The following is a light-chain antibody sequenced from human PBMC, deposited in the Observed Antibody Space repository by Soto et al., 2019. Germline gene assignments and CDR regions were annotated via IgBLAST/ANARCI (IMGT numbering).Light chain of an antibody. CDR3: QQYAYSPIT. Sequence: EVVLTQSPGTMSLSLGERVTLSCRASQSIARSYLAWYQQKPGQAPRLLIYDASTRATGIPDRFSGRGSGTDFTLTISRLEPEDFAVFYCQQYAYSPITFGQGTRLEI. CDR2: DAS. J-gene: IGKJ5*01. CDR1: QSIARSY. V-gene: IGKV3-20*01.